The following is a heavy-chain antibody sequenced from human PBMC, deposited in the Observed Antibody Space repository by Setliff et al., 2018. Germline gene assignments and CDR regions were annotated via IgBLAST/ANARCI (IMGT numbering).Heavy chain of an antibody. CDR3: ASIDWGENFYNMDV. D-gene: IGHD7-27*01. J-gene: IGHJ6*03. V-gene: IGHV3-33*08. CDR2: IWYDGDNK. Sequence: GGSLRLSCAASGFSFSSFWMSWVRQPPGKGLEWVALIWYDGDNKKYADSVKGRFTISRDNAKNTLYLQMNSLRGEDTAVYFCASIDWGENFYNMDVWGKGTTVTVSS. CDR1: GFSFSSFW.